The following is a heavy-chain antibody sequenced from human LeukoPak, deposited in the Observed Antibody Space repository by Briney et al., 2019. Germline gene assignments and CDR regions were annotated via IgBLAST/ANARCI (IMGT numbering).Heavy chain of an antibody. J-gene: IGHJ4*02. Sequence: LSPAWTLSAPSIISYYSGSVRLPPREGLGWLSYIYFSVSTNYNPSLKSRVTISVDTSKNQFSLNLISVPAADTAVYYCARASSYAGHLGWWGQGTLVTVSS. CDR3: ARASSYAGHLGW. V-gene: IGHV4-59*08. CDR1: APSIISYY. CDR2: IYFSVST. D-gene: IGHD2-2*01.